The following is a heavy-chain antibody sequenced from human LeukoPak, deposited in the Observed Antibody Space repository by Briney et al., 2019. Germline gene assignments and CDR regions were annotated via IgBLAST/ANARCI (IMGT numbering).Heavy chain of an antibody. D-gene: IGHD3-10*01. J-gene: IGHJ4*02. CDR2: ISAYNGNT. CDR3: AREGYYYGSGSYYSLPPDY. CDR1: GYTFTSYG. Sequence: GASVKVSCKASGYTFTSYGISWVLQAPGQGLEWMGWISAYNGNTNYAQKLQGRVTMTTDTSTSTAYMELRSLRSDDTAVYYCAREGYYYGSGSYYSLPPDYWGQGTLVTVSS. V-gene: IGHV1-18*01.